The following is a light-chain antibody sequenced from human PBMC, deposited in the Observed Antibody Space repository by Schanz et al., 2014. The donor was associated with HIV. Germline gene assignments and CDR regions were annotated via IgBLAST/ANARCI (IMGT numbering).Light chain of an antibody. CDR3: QQDGSS. J-gene: IGKJ3*01. CDR2: GAS. Sequence: TQSPVTLSVSPGDRVTLACRASQSVRDKVAWYQRRPGQAPRLLIYGASNRAAGIPDRFSGSGSGTDFTLTISRLEPEDFAVYYCQQDGSSFGPGTKVEIK. CDR1: QSVRDK. V-gene: IGKV3-20*01.